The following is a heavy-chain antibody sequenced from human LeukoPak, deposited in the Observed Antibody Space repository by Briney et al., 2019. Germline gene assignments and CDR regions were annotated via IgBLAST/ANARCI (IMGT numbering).Heavy chain of an antibody. J-gene: IGHJ3*02. V-gene: IGHV5-10-1*01. Sequence: GESLKISCKGSGYSFTNYWISWVRQMPGKGLEWMGRIDPSDSYTNYSPSFQGHVTISADKSISTAYLQWSSLKASDTAMYYCARRTCSGGSCPDAFDIWGQGTMVTVSS. CDR1: GYSFTNYW. D-gene: IGHD2-15*01. CDR2: IDPSDSYT. CDR3: ARRTCSGGSCPDAFDI.